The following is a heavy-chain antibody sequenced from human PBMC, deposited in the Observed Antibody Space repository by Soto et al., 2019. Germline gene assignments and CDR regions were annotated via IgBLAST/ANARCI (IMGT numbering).Heavy chain of an antibody. V-gene: IGHV3-48*02. J-gene: IGHJ4*02. CDR1: GFTFSTYG. Sequence: EVQLVESGGGLVQPGGSLRLSCVVSGFTFSTYGMTWVRQAPGKGLEWVSYISSGASSIFYADSVKGRFTISRDDAKNSLYLQMNSLRDEDTAVYYCARVGAVEYWGQGNLVTVSS. CDR2: ISSGASSI. CDR3: ARVGAVEY. D-gene: IGHD3-16*01.